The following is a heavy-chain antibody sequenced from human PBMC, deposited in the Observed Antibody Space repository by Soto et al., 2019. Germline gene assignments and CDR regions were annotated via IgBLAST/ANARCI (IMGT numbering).Heavy chain of an antibody. V-gene: IGHV4-59*01. CDR1: GDSINSYY. CDR3: ARALVFSSSGIYYFDY. D-gene: IGHD2-21*01. Sequence: SATLSLXCTVSGDSINSYYWSWIRQSPEKGLEWIGSIYYSGSTNYNPSLKSRVTISIDTSKNQFSLRLTSVTAADTAVYYCARALVFSSSGIYYFDYWGKGALVTVSS. CDR2: IYYSGST. J-gene: IGHJ4*02.